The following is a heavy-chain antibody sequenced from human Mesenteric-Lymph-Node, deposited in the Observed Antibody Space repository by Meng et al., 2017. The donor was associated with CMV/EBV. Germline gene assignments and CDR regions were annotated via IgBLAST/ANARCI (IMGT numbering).Heavy chain of an antibody. CDR2: INSDGSST. CDR1: GFTFSSYW. Sequence: GKSLKISCAASGFTFSSYWMHWVRQAPGKGLVWVSRINSDGSSTSYADSVKGRFTISRDNAKNTLYLQMNSLRAEDTAVYYCARVGYYDSSGYYYAAFDIWGQGTMVTVSS. CDR3: ARVGYYDSSGYYYAAFDI. D-gene: IGHD3-22*01. J-gene: IGHJ3*02. V-gene: IGHV3-74*01.